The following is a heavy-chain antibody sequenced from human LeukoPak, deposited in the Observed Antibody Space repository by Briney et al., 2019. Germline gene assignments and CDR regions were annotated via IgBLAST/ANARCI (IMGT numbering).Heavy chain of an antibody. CDR2: INPNSGGT. V-gene: IGHV1-2*02. CDR3: ARDGPYYYDSSGRDWFDP. D-gene: IGHD3-22*01. J-gene: IGHJ5*02. CDR1: GYTFTGYY. Sequence: ASVKVSCKASGYTFTGYYMHWVRQAPGQGLEWMGWINPNSGGTNYAQKFQGRVTMTRDTSISTAYMELSRLRSDDMAVYYCARDGPYYYDSSGRDWFDPWGQGTLVTVSS.